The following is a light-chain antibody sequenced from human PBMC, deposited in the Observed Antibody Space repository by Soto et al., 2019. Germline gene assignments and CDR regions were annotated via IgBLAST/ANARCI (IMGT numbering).Light chain of an antibody. CDR1: SSDVGSYNL. CDR3: CSYADSSRIYV. Sequence: QSALTQPASVSGSRGQSITISCTGTSSDVGSYNLVSWYQQHPGKAPKLMIYEGSKRPSGISNRFSGSKSGNTASLTISGLQAEDEAEYYCCSYADSSRIYVFGSGTKVTVL. J-gene: IGLJ1*01. CDR2: EGS. V-gene: IGLV2-23*01.